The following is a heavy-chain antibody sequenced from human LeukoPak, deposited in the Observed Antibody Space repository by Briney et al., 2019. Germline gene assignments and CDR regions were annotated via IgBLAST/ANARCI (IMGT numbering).Heavy chain of an antibody. V-gene: IGHV3-43*01. D-gene: IGHD1-1*01. Sequence: PGGSLRLSCAASGFTFGDYSFHWVRQAPGKGLEWISGISYDGRRAYYAESLEGRFIISRDNNKDSLFLEMKSLRSEDTAVYFCAKISPLDWFDYWGQGSLVTVSS. CDR1: GFTFGDYS. CDR3: AKISPLDWFDY. CDR2: ISYDGRRA. J-gene: IGHJ4*02.